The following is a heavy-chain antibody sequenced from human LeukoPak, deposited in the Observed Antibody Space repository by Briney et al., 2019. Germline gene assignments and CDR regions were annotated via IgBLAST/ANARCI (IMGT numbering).Heavy chain of an antibody. Sequence: GASVKVSCKASGYTFTSYGISWVRQAPGQGLEWMGRIIPIFGIANYAQKFQGRVTITADKSTSTAYMELSSLRSEDTALYYCAREDLSTVATGTSGMDVWGQGTTVTVSS. CDR1: GYTFTSYG. CDR3: AREDLSTVATGTSGMDV. D-gene: IGHD4-23*01. V-gene: IGHV1-69*04. J-gene: IGHJ6*02. CDR2: IIPIFGIA.